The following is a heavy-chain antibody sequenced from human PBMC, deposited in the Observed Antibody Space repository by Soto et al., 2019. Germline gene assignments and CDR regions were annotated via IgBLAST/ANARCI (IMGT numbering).Heavy chain of an antibody. CDR2: ISSSSSYI. CDR1: GFTFSSYS. V-gene: IGHV3-21*01. Sequence: GGSLRLSCAASGFTFSSYSMNWVRQAPGKGLEWVSSISSSSSYIYYADSVKGRFTISRDNAKNSLYLQMNSLRAEDTAVYYCAVGYDFWSGYYTEYYFDYWGQGTLVTVSS. CDR3: AVGYDFWSGYYTEYYFDY. D-gene: IGHD3-3*01. J-gene: IGHJ4*02.